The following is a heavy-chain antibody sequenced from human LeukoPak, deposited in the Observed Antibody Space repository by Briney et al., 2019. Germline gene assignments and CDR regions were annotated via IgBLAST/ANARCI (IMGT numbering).Heavy chain of an antibody. V-gene: IGHV1-2*02. Sequence: GASVKVSCKASGYTFTGYYMHWVRQAPGQGLEWMGWINPNSGGTNYAQKFQGRVTMTRDTSISTAYMELSRLRSDDTAVYYCARGERIFGVVGDMDVWGKGTTVTVSS. CDR2: INPNSGGT. CDR1: GYTFTGYY. J-gene: IGHJ6*03. CDR3: ARGERIFGVVGDMDV. D-gene: IGHD3-3*01.